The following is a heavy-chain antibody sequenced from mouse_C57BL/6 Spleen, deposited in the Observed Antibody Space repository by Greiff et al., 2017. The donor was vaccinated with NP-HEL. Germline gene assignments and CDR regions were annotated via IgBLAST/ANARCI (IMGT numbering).Heavy chain of an antibody. J-gene: IGHJ3*01. D-gene: IGHD4-1*01. CDR1: GYAFSSSW. V-gene: IGHV1-82*01. Sequence: QVQLQQSGPELVKPGASVKISCKASGYAFSSSWMNWVKQRPGKGLEWIGRIYPGDGDTNYNGKFKGKATLTADKSSSTAYMQLSSLTSEDSAVYFCAREELGGFAYWGQGTLVTVSA. CDR3: AREELGGFAY. CDR2: IYPGDGDT.